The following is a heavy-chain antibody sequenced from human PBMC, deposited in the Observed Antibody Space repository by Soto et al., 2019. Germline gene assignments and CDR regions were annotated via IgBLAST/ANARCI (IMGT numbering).Heavy chain of an antibody. CDR1: GGSVSNKTYY. V-gene: IGHV4-61*01. J-gene: IGHJ4*02. D-gene: IGHD4-17*01. CDR3: ARTTAVPNTLRSRYFFDY. CDR2: VYYSGTT. Sequence: SETLSLTCSASGGSVSNKTYYWSWIRQPPGTRLEWIGYVYYSGTTNYNPSLQSRVTISVDLSKNQFSLRLSSVTTADTALYYCARTTAVPNTLRSRYFFDYWGQGTLVTVSS.